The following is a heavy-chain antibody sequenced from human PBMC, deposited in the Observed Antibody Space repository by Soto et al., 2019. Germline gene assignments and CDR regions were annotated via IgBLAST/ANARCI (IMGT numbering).Heavy chain of an antibody. V-gene: IGHV3-73*01. Sequence: HPGGSLRLSCAASGFTFSGSAMHWVRQASGKGLEWVGRIRSKANSYATAYAASVKGRFTISRDDSKNTAYLQMNSLKTEDTAVYYCTRPQLWFGEPYGMDVWGQGTTVTVSS. D-gene: IGHD3-10*01. CDR3: TRPQLWFGEPYGMDV. J-gene: IGHJ6*02. CDR1: GFTFSGSA. CDR2: IRSKANSYAT.